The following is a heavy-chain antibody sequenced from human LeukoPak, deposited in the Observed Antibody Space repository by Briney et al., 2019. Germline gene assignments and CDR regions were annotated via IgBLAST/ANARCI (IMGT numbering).Heavy chain of an antibody. J-gene: IGHJ4*02. D-gene: IGHD4-17*01. CDR3: ARDPYGDYNMFDY. V-gene: IGHV3-66*01. CDR1: GFTVSSNY. CDR2: IYSGGST. Sequence: GGSLRLSCAASGFTVSSNYMSWVRQAPGKVLEWASVIYSGGSTYYADSVKGRFTISRDNSKNTLYLQMNSLRAEDTAVYYCARDPYGDYNMFDYWGQGTLVTVSS.